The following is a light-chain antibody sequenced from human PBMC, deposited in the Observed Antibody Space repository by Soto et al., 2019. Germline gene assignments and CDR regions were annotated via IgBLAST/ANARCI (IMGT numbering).Light chain of an antibody. V-gene: IGLV2-14*01. CDR1: SSDVGGYNY. Sequence: QSVLTQPASVFGSPGQSITISCTGTSSDVGGYNYVSWYQQHPGKAPKLMIYEVTNRPSGVSDRFSGSKSGTTASLTISGLQAEDEADYYCSSYTSSSSLSVFGTGTKVTVL. J-gene: IGLJ1*01. CDR2: EVT. CDR3: SSYTSSSSLSV.